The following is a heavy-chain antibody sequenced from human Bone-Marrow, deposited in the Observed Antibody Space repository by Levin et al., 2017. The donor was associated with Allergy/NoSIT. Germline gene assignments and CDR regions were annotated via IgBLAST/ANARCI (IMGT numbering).Heavy chain of an antibody. CDR2: ISRSGTTI. D-gene: IGHD2-15*01. CDR3: ARDCSGGSCYLDY. V-gene: IGHV3-11*01. CDR1: GFTFSDYY. Sequence: PGGSLRLSCAASGFTFSDYYMNWIRQAPGKGLEWVSYISRSGTTIYYADSVKGRFTISRDNAKNSLYLQMNSLRAEDTAVYYCARDCSGGSCYLDYWGQGTLVTVSS. J-gene: IGHJ4*02.